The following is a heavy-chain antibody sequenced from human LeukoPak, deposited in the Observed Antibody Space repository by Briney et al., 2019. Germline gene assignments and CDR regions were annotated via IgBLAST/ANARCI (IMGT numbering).Heavy chain of an antibody. Sequence: GGSLRLSCAASGFNVSSNYITWVRQAPGKGLEWVAVIFAGGATYYADSVKGRFTISRDNAKNSLYLQMNSLRAEDTAVYYCAELGITMIGGVWGKGTTVTISS. D-gene: IGHD3-10*02. CDR3: AELGITMIGGV. V-gene: IGHV3-66*01. CDR2: IFAGGAT. J-gene: IGHJ6*04. CDR1: GFNVSSNY.